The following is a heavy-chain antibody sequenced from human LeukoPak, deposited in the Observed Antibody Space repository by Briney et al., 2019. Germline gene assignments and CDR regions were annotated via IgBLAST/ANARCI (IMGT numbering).Heavy chain of an antibody. CDR3: ARGGYGDGGGPSTFDY. Sequence: GGSPRLSCAASGFTFSSYAMHWVRQAPGKGLEYVSAISSNGGSTYYANSVKGRFTISRDNSKNTLYLQMGSLRAEDMAVYYCARGGYGDGGGPSTFDYWGQGTLVTVSS. J-gene: IGHJ4*02. D-gene: IGHD4-17*01. CDR2: ISSNGGST. V-gene: IGHV3-64*01. CDR1: GFTFSSYA.